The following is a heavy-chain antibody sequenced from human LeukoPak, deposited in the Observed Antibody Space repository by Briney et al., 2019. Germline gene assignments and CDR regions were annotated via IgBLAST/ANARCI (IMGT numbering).Heavy chain of an antibody. J-gene: IGHJ6*03. V-gene: IGHV4-34*01. D-gene: IGHD3-22*01. Sequence: SETLSLTCAVYGGSFSGYYWSWIRQPPGQGLEWIGEINHSGSTNYNPSLKSRVTISVDTSKNQFSLKLSSVTAADTAVYYCARKARTSGYYPPYYYYMDVWGKGTTVTVSS. CDR3: ARKARTSGYYPPYYYYMDV. CDR2: INHSGST. CDR1: GGSFSGYY.